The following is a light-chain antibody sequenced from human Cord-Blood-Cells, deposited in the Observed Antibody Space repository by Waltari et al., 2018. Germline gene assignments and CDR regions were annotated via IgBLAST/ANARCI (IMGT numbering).Light chain of an antibody. CDR2: WAS. CDR1: QSVLYSSNNKNY. Sequence: DIVMTQSPDSLAVSLGERATINCKSSQSVLYSSNNKNYLAWYQQKPGQPPKLLIYWASTRGYGVPNRFSGSGSGTDVTLTISSLQAEDVAEYYGQQYYSTPFTIGPVTKVGIK. J-gene: IGKJ3*01. CDR3: QQYYSTPFT. V-gene: IGKV4-1*01.